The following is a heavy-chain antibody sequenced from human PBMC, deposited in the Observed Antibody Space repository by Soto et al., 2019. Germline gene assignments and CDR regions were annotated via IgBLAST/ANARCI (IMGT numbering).Heavy chain of an antibody. CDR3: AKEGSSDWPPYGYHYGMDV. J-gene: IGHJ6*02. Sequence: EVQLLESGGGLVQPGGSLRLSCAASGFTFSSYAMSWVRQAPGKGLEWVSAISGSGGSTYYADSVKGRFTISRDNSKNTLYLQMNSLRAEDTAVYYCAKEGSSDWPPYGYHYGMDVGGQGTTVTVSS. CDR1: GFTFSSYA. D-gene: IGHD6-25*01. CDR2: ISGSGGST. V-gene: IGHV3-23*01.